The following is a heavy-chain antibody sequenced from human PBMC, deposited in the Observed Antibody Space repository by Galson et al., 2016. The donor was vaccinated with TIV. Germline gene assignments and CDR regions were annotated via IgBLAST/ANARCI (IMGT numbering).Heavy chain of an antibody. J-gene: IGHJ4*02. D-gene: IGHD2/OR15-2a*01. CDR2: FDPEQHKK. Sequence: SVKVSCKVSGDSLSDLSMHWVRQAPGKGLEWMAGFDPEQHKKIYAQKLEGRVTLNDDTSTDTAFLELSSLSFEDTAVYYCASVAWFPGLSLDNWGQGTLVIVSS. CDR3: ASVAWFPGLSLDN. V-gene: IGHV1-24*01. CDR1: GDSLSDLS.